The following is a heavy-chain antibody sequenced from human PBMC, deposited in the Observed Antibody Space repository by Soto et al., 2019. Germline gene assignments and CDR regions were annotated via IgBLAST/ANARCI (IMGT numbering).Heavy chain of an antibody. CDR2: INPSGGST. Sequence: QVQLVQSGAEVKKPGASVKVSCKASGYIFTRYYMHWVRQAPGQGLEWMGIINPSGGSTSYTQKLQGNVTKTRDTSTSTVYMDLSSLRSEETAVYYCARGLLWFGSPYYFDYWGQGTLVTVSS. V-gene: IGHV1-46*04. J-gene: IGHJ4*02. CDR1: GYIFTRYY. CDR3: ARGLLWFGSPYYFDY. D-gene: IGHD2-21*01.